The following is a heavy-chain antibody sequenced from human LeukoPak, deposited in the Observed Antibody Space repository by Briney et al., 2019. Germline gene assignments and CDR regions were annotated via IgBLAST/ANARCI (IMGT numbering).Heavy chain of an antibody. Sequence: SETLSLTCTVSGGSISSGGYYWSWIRQHPGKGLEWIGYIYYSGSTYYNPSLKSRVTISVDTSKNQFSLKLSSVTAADTAVYYCARGGTYYCSSTSCYRRNWFDPWGQGTLVTVSS. CDR1: GGSISSGGYY. CDR3: ARGGTYYCSSTSCYRRNWFDP. CDR2: IYYSGST. D-gene: IGHD2-2*02. J-gene: IGHJ5*02. V-gene: IGHV4-31*03.